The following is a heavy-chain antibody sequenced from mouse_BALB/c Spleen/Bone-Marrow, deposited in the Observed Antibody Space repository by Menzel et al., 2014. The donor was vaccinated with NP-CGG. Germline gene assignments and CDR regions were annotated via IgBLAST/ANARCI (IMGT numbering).Heavy chain of an antibody. CDR1: GFTFSSYT. J-gene: IGHJ4*01. D-gene: IGHD2-3*01. V-gene: IGHV5-6-4*01. CDR3: TRDLYDGYYYYAMDY. Sequence: EVKLMESGGGLVKPGGSLKLSCAASGFTFSSYTMSWVRQTQEKRLEWVATISSGGSYTYYPDSVKGRFTISRDNAKNTLYLQMSSLKSEDTAMYYCTRDLYDGYYYYAMDYWGQGTSVTVSS. CDR2: ISSGGSYT.